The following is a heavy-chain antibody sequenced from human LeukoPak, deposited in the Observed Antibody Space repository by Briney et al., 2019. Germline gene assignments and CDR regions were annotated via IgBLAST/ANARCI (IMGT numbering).Heavy chain of an antibody. V-gene: IGHV3-20*04. J-gene: IGHJ4*02. D-gene: IGHD3-9*01. CDR1: GFTFDDYG. CDR3: ARVGARVRYFDWLLSYFDY. CDR2: INWNGGST. Sequence: GGSLRLSCAASGFTFDDYGMSWVRQAPGKGLEWVSGINWNGGSTGYADSVKGRFNISRDNAKNSLYLQMNSLRAEDTALYYCARVGARVRYFDWLLSYFDYWGQGTLVTVSS.